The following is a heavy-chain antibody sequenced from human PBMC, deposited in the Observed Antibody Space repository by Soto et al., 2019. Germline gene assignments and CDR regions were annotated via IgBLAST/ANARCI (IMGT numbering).Heavy chain of an antibody. J-gene: IGHJ4*02. CDR2: IYYSGST. D-gene: IGHD1-26*01. V-gene: IGHV4-59*01. CDR3: VRVIRLYDPNWETFYFFDL. CDR1: GGSISSYY. Sequence: SETLSLTCTVSGGSISSYYWSWIRQPPGKGLEWIGYIYYSGSTNYNPSLKSRVTISVDTSKNQFSLKLTSVTAADTAVYYCVRVIRLYDPNWETFYFFDLWGQGTVVTVSS.